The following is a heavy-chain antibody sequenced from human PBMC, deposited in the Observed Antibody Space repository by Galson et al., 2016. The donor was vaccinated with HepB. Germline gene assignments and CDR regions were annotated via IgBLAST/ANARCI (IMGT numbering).Heavy chain of an antibody. CDR1: GFTFSSYG. J-gene: IGHJ6*02. V-gene: IGHV3-33*01. Sequence: SLRLSCAASGFTFSSYGMHWVRQAPGKGLEWVAVIWYDGSNKYYADSVKGRFTISRDNSKNTLYLQMNSLRAEDTAVYYCAREDLVVPAAMPSVYYYDYGMDVWGQGTTVTVSS. CDR3: AREDLVVPAAMPSVYYYDYGMDV. D-gene: IGHD2-2*01. CDR2: IWYDGSNK.